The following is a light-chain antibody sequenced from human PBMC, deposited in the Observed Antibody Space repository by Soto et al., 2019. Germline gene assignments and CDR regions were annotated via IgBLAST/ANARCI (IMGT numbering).Light chain of an antibody. V-gene: IGKV1-5*01. CDR3: QQYNSYSYT. Sequence: DIQMTQSPSTLSASVGDRVTITCRASQSISSWLAWYQQKPGKAPKLLIYDASSLESWVPSRFSGSGSGTEFTLTISILQPDDFATYYCQQYNSYSYTFGQGTKLEIK. J-gene: IGKJ2*01. CDR1: QSISSW. CDR2: DAS.